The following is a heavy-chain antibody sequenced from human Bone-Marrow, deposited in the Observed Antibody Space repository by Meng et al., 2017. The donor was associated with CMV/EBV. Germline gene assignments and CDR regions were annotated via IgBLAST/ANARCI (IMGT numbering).Heavy chain of an antibody. CDR2: ISYDGSNK. Sequence: GESLKISCAASGFTFSHYGLHWVRHAPGKGLQWLALISYDGSNKQYADSVKGRFTVSRDNSQTTLFLQMNSLRPEDTAVYYCATSRLRAGADRETDFWGQGALVTVSS. J-gene: IGHJ4*02. D-gene: IGHD4/OR15-4a*01. V-gene: IGHV3-30*03. CDR1: GFTFSHYG. CDR3: ATSRLRAGADRETDF.